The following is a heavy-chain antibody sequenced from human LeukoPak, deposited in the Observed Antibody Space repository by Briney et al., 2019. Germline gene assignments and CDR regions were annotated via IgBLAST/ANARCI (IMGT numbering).Heavy chain of an antibody. CDR3: AREVAAAGTRWFDP. CDR2: ICTCGST. CDR1: GGSISSYY. V-gene: IGHV4-4*07. Sequence: SETLSLTCTVSGGSISSYYGSWIRQPAGKGLEWIGRICTCGSTNYSPSLKSRVTMSVDTSKNQFSLTLSSVTAADTAVYYCAREVAAAGTRWFDPWGQGTLVTVSS. D-gene: IGHD6-13*01. J-gene: IGHJ5*02.